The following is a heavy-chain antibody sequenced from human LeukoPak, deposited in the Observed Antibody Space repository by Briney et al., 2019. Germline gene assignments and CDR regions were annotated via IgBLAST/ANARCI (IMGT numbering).Heavy chain of an antibody. V-gene: IGHV5-51*01. CDR1: GYSFTSYC. D-gene: IGHD3-22*01. CDR2: VYPGASDT. Sequence: GESLQISCKGSGYSFTSYCLGRVRQMPGKGTERLGFVYPGASDTRYSPSFQGQVTISADKSISTAYLQWSSLKASDTAMYYCARLYGDYYDSSGYFDYWGQGTLVTVSS. J-gene: IGHJ4*02. CDR3: ARLYGDYYDSSGYFDY.